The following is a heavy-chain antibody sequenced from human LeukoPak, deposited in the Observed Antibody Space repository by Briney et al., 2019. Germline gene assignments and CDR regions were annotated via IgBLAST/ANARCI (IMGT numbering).Heavy chain of an antibody. V-gene: IGHV3-9*01. J-gene: IGHJ4*02. CDR1: GFTFDDYA. CDR2: ISWNSGSI. Sequence: PGGSLRLSCAASGFTFDDYAMHWVRQAPGKGLEWVSGISWNSGSIGYADSVKGRFTISRDNAKNSLYLQMNSLRAEDTALYYCAKGQADYWGQGTLVTVSS. CDR3: AKGQADY.